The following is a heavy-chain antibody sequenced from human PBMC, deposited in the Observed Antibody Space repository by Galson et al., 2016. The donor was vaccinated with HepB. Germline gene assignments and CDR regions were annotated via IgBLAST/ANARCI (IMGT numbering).Heavy chain of an antibody. J-gene: IGHJ4*02. CDR2: IWSDGSKG. V-gene: IGHV3-33*01. CDR3: ARDLYDHWLDF. D-gene: IGHD2-2*02. Sequence: SLRLSCATSGFPFTIYGMHWVRQAPGKGLEWLAIIWSDGSKGYYANSVKGRFTVSRDDSANTVYLQMDTLRAQDTAVYFCARDLYDHWLDFWSQGTLVTVSS. CDR1: GFPFTIYG.